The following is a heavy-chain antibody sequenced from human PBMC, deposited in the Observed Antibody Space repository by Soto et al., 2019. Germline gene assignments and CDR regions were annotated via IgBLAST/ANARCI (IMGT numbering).Heavy chain of an antibody. CDR1: GYTFTSYG. J-gene: IGHJ6*02. V-gene: IGHV1-18*01. CDR2: ISANNGKT. Sequence: ASVKVSCKASGYTFTSYGISWVRQAPGQGLEWMGWISANNGKTNYAQKLQGRVTMTADESTSTAYMELSSLRSEDTAVYYCARVPEYSSSNDYYGMDVWGQGTTVTVSS. D-gene: IGHD6-6*01. CDR3: ARVPEYSSSNDYYGMDV.